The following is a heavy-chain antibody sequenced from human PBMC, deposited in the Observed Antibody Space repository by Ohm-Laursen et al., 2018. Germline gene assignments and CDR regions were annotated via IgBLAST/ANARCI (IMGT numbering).Heavy chain of an antibody. CDR2: ISWNSGTI. CDR1: GFIFDDYA. Sequence: SLRLSCTASGFIFDDYAMHWVRQAPGKGLEWVSGISWNSGTIAYADSVKGRFTISRDNAKNSLYLQMNSLRAEDTALYYCAKDSSGGYYGMHVWGQGTTVTVSS. CDR3: AKDSSGGYYGMHV. V-gene: IGHV3-9*01. J-gene: IGHJ6*02. D-gene: IGHD3-10*01.